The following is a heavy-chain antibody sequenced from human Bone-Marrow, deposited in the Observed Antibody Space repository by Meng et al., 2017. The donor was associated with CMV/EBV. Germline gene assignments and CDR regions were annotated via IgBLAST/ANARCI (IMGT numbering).Heavy chain of an antibody. Sequence: GGSLRLSCAASGFTFSSYGMHWVRQAPGKGLEWVAFIRYDGSNKYYADSVKCRFTISRDNSKNTLYLQMNSLRAEDTAVYYCAKDEAVPAGGFYAFDIWGQGTMVTVSS. CDR2: IRYDGSNK. CDR3: AKDEAVPAGGFYAFDI. CDR1: GFTFSSYG. V-gene: IGHV3-30*02. J-gene: IGHJ3*02. D-gene: IGHD2-2*01.